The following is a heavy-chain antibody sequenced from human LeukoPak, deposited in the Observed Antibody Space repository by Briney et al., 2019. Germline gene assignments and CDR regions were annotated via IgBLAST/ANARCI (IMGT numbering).Heavy chain of an antibody. J-gene: IGHJ4*02. CDR3: ARESRDGYNYLDY. CDR2: ISYDGSNK. CDR1: GFTFSSYA. Sequence: PGGSLRLPCAASGFTFSSYAMHWVRQAPGKGLEWVAVISYDGSNKYYADSVKGRFTISRDNSKNTLYLQMNSLRAEDTAVYYCARESRDGYNYLDYWGQGTLVTVSS. D-gene: IGHD5-24*01. V-gene: IGHV3-30-3*01.